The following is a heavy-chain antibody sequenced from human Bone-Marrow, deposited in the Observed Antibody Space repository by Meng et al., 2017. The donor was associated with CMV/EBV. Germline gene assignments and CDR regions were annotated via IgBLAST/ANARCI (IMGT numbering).Heavy chain of an antibody. CDR3: VKDNRLVY. CDR2: TGWNSGTI. CDR1: GFTFDDHA. Sequence: SLKISCGASGFTFDDHAMHWVRQVPGKGLEWVAGTGWNSGTIGYAESVKGRFTISRDNAKNSLYLQMNSLRSEDTALYYCVKDNRLVYWGQGTLVTVSS. D-gene: IGHD2-8*02. V-gene: IGHV3-9*01. J-gene: IGHJ4*02.